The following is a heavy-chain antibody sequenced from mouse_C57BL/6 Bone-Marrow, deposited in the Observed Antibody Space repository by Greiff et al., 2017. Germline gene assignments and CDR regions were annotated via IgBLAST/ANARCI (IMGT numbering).Heavy chain of an antibody. CDR1: GYTFTSYW. CDR3: ARDGGYRNYFDY. V-gene: IGHV1-64*01. CDR2: IHPNSGST. D-gene: IGHD2-3*01. J-gene: IGHJ2*01. Sequence: QVQLQQPGAELVKPGASVKLSCKASGYTFTSYWMHWVKQRPGQGLEWIGMIHPNSGSTNYNEKFKSKATLTVDKSSSTAYMQLSSLTSEDSAVYYCARDGGYRNYFDYWGQGTTLTVAS.